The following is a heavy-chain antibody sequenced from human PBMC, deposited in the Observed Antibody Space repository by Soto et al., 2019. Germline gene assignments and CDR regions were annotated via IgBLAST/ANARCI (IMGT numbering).Heavy chain of an antibody. CDR2: ISAYNGNT. CDR3: ARDQVRVRGYSYDDSNDY. CDR1: GYTFTSYG. D-gene: IGHD5-18*01. V-gene: IGHV1-18*01. J-gene: IGHJ4*02. Sequence: VKVSCKASGYTFTSYGISWVRQAPGQGLEWMGWISAYNGNTNYAQKLQGRVTMTTDTSTSTAYMELRSLRSDDTAVYYCARDQVRVRGYSYDDSNDYWGQGTLVTVSS.